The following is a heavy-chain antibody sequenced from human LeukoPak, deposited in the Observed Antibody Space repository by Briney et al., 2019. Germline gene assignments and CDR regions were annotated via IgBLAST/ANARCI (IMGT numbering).Heavy chain of an antibody. D-gene: IGHD2-15*01. Sequence: KGSETLSLTCTVSGGSTSSGGYYWSWIRQHPGKGLEWIGYIYYGGSTYYNPSLRSRVTISVDTSKNQFSLKLSSVTAADTAVYFCARRRVVVASTDGASGAFDIWGQGTMVTVSS. CDR1: GGSTSSGGYY. CDR2: IYYGGST. CDR3: ARRRVVVASTDGASGAFDI. V-gene: IGHV4-31*03. J-gene: IGHJ3*02.